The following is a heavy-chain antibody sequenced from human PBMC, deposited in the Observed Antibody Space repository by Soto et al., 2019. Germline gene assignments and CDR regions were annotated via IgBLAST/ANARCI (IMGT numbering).Heavy chain of an antibody. D-gene: IGHD3-16*01. CDR2: IYYSGST. J-gene: IGHJ6*02. CDR1: GGSISSGGYY. CDR3: ARDAFPRGMDV. Sequence: SETLSLTCTVSGGSISSGGYYWSWIRQHPGKGLEWIGYIYYSGSTYYNPSLKSRVTISVDTSKNQSSLKLSSVTAADTAVYYCARDAFPRGMDVWGQGTTVTVSS. V-gene: IGHV4-31*03.